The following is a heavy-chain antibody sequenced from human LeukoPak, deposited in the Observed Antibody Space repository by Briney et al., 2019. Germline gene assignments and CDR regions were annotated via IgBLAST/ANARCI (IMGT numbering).Heavy chain of an antibody. J-gene: IGHJ6*03. V-gene: IGHV3-21*01. CDR3: ARDRLLEDRDYSYYYYMDV. CDR1: GFTFSTFA. D-gene: IGHD1-1*01. CDR2: IFPSGGEI. Sequence: PGGSLRLSCAASGFTFSTFAMIWVRQPPGKGLEWVSSIFPSGGEIHYADSVRGRFTISRDNAKNSLYLQMNSLRAEDTAVYHCARDRLLEDRDYSYYYYMDVWGKGTTVTVSS.